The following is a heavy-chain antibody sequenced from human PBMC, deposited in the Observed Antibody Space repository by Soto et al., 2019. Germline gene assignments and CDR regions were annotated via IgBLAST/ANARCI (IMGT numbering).Heavy chain of an antibody. CDR3: ARESEDLTSNFDY. Sequence: GSLRLSCAASGFTFTRFSMNWVRQAPGKGLEWVSSISSTTNYIYYGDSMKGRFTISRDNAKNSLYLEMNSLRAEDTAVYYCARESEDLTSNFDYWGQGTLVTVSS. V-gene: IGHV3-21*06. J-gene: IGHJ4*02. CDR1: GFTFTRFS. CDR2: ISSTTNYI.